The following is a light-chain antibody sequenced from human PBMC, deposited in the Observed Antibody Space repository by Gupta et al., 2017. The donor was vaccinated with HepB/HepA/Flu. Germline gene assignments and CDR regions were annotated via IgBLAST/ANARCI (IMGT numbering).Light chain of an antibody. CDR3: QSYDSSLSVLVV. Sequence: QSVLTQPPSVSGAPGQRVTISCTGSSSNIGAGYDVNWYQPLPGTAPKLLIYGNSNRPSRVPDRFSGSKSGTSASLAITGLQAEYGADYYCQSYDSSLSVLVVFGGGTKLSVL. CDR1: SSNIGAGYD. J-gene: IGLJ2*01. CDR2: GNS. V-gene: IGLV1-40*01.